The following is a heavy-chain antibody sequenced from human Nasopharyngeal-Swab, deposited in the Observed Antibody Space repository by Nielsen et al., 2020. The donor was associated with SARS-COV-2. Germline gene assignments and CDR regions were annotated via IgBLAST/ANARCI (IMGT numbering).Heavy chain of an antibody. J-gene: IGHJ2*01. CDR1: GCSISSSSYY. CDR3: ARLSNWYFDL. Sequence: SETLSLTCTVSGCSISSSSYYWVWLRQPPGKGLEWIGSIYYSGSTYYNPSLKRRVTISVDAYKYQFSQKLSSMTAADTAVYYCARLSNWYFDLWGRGTLVTVSS. CDR2: IYYSGST. V-gene: IGHV4-39*01.